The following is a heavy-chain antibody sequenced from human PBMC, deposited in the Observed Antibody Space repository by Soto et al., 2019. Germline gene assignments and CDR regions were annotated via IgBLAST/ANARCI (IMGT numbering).Heavy chain of an antibody. CDR3: ARGLLGYCSGGSCYDIYYYYYYMDV. CDR1: GYTFTSYD. Sequence: QVQLVQSGAEVKKPGASVKVSCKASGYTFTSYDINWVRQATGQGLEWMGWMNPNSGNTGYAQKFQGRVTMTRNTSISTAYMELSSLRPEDTAVYYCARGLLGYCSGGSCYDIYYYYYYMDVWGKGTTVTVSS. D-gene: IGHD2-15*01. CDR2: MNPNSGNT. J-gene: IGHJ6*03. V-gene: IGHV1-8*01.